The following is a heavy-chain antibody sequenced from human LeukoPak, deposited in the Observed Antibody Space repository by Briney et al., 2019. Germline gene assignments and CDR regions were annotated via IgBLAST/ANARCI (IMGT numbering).Heavy chain of an antibody. J-gene: IGHJ4*02. CDR3: ATDRVYRSSGRSWGFFDY. CDR1: EYSLSDLS. D-gene: IGHD6-19*01. CDR2: FDAENNKM. V-gene: IGHV1-24*01. Sequence: ASVQVSCKISEYSLSDLSIHWVREAPGEGLEWMGGFDAENNKMVYSQRFQGRVTMTEDTSADTAYMELTGLRSEDTAMYFCATDRVYRSSGRSWGFFDYWGQGTLVIVSS.